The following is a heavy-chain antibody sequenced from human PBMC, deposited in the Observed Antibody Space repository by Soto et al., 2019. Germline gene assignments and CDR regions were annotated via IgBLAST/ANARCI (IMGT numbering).Heavy chain of an antibody. J-gene: IGHJ4*02. Sequence: GGSLRLSCAASGFTFSNYGMHWVRQAPGKGLEWVAVIPDNGRNIYYADSVRGRFSMSRDNSKNMLYLQMNSLRAEDTAVYYCAKPAYDSSGYYAHWYFDSWGQGTLVTVSS. CDR3: AKPAYDSSGYYAHWYFDS. D-gene: IGHD3-22*01. CDR2: IPDNGRNI. CDR1: GFTFSNYG. V-gene: IGHV3-30*18.